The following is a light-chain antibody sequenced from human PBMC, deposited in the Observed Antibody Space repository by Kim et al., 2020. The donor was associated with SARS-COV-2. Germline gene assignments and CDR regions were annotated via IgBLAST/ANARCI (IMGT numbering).Light chain of an antibody. J-gene: IGKJ5*01. CDR1: QDISNN. V-gene: IGKV1-17*01. Sequence: ASGSNRVPIRWRASQDISNNLGWYRQSPGTTPKRLIYGASSLQSGVPSRFSGNGSGTEFTLTISSLQPEDFATYFCLQHNTYPITFGQGTQLEIK. CDR2: GAS. CDR3: LQHNTYPIT.